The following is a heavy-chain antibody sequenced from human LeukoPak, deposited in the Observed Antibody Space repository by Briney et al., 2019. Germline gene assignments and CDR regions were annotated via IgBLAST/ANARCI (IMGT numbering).Heavy chain of an antibody. CDR1: GFRFSSYS. CDR3: ARPSGYYAFDS. D-gene: IGHD3-22*01. Sequence: GGSLRLSCEASGFRFSSYSMDWVRQAPGKGLEWVASITSGSRYLYYGDSVKGRFTVSRDNTKNSLHLQMNSLRVDDTAVYYCARPSGYYAFDSWGQGTPVTVSS. CDR2: ITSGSRYL. V-gene: IGHV3-21*06. J-gene: IGHJ4*02.